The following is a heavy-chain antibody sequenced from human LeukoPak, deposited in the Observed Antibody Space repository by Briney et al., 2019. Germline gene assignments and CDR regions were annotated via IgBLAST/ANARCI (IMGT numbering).Heavy chain of an antibody. Sequence: PGGSLRLSCAASGFTFSNYAMDWVRQAPGKGLECVSIISDDSSFTYYLDSVKGRSTIFRDNSKNTLYLHMNSLKAEDTAVYYCAKGRCSGPGCDSFDYWGQGTLVTVSS. D-gene: IGHD5-12*01. J-gene: IGHJ4*02. CDR2: ISDDSSFT. CDR1: GFTFSNYA. V-gene: IGHV3-23*01. CDR3: AKGRCSGPGCDSFDY.